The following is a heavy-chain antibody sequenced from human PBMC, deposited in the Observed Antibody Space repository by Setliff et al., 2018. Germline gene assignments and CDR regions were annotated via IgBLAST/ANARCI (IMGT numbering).Heavy chain of an antibody. CDR1: GGTFSSYG. J-gene: IGHJ5*02. D-gene: IGHD2-15*01. CDR2: TIPNFGTT. CDR3: ARSPAVLGIVYLDP. V-gene: IGHV1-69*05. Sequence: SVKVSCKASGGTFSSYGISWVRQAPGQGLEWLGGTIPNFGTTNYAQEFQDRVTINTDESTSTAYMELNSLTSEDTAVYYCARSPAVLGIVYLDPWGQGTLVT.